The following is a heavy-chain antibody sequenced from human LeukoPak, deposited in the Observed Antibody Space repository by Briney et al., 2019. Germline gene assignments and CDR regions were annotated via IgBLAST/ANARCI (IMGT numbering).Heavy chain of an antibody. V-gene: IGHV1-2*02. CDR2: INPNTGGT. Sequence: ASVKVSCKASGYTFTAYYMYWVRQAPGQGLEWMGWINPNTGGTNSAQKFQGRVTMTEDTSTDTAYMELSSLRSEDTAVYYCATIGGHYDSSGYWGQGTLVIVSS. CDR1: GYTFTAYY. D-gene: IGHD3-22*01. CDR3: ATIGGHYDSSGY. J-gene: IGHJ4*02.